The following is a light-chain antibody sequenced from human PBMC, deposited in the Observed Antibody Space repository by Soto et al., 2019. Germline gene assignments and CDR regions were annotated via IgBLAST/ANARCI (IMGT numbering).Light chain of an antibody. V-gene: IGKV1-39*01. CDR3: QQSYSFPYT. Sequence: DIQMTQSPSSLSASVGDRVTITCRPSQTISNYLNWYQQKPGKAPKFLIYAASTLQNGVPSRFSSRTSGADCTITINGLQPEDFATYYCQQSYSFPYTFGQGTNLEI. J-gene: IGKJ2*01. CDR1: QTISNY. CDR2: AAS.